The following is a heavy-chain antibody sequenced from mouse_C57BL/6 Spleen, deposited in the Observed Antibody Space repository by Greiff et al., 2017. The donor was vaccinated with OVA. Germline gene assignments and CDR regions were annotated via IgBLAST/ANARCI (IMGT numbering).Heavy chain of an antibody. D-gene: IGHD2-1*01. J-gene: IGHJ2*01. CDR1: GYTFTSYW. CDR3: ARNYGTIYYFDD. CDR2: IDPSDSYT. V-gene: IGHV1-50*01. Sequence: QVQLQQPGAELVKPGASVKLSCKASGYTFTSYWMQWVKQRPGQGLEWIGEIDPSDSYTNYNQKFKGKATLTVDTSSSTAYMQLSSLTSEDSAVYYCARNYGTIYYFDDWGQGTTLTVSS.